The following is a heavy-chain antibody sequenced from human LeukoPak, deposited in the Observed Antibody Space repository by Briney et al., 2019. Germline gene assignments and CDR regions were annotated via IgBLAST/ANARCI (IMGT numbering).Heavy chain of an antibody. CDR3: TRVGYIDEGIDY. CDR2: IEQDGSKK. J-gene: IGHJ4*02. CDR1: GFPFSSYW. V-gene: IGHV3-7*04. Sequence: GGSLRLSCVASGFPFSSYWMTWVRQAPGKGLEWVANIEQDGSKKSYVDSVKGRFTISRDNAKNSLYLQMNSLRAEDSAIYYCTRVGYIDEGIDYWGQGTLVTVSS. D-gene: IGHD5-24*01.